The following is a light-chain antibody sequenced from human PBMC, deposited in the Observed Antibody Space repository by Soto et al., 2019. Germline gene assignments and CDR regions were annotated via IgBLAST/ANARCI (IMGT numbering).Light chain of an antibody. CDR2: DTS. CDR3: QLYDNSLYT. V-gene: IGKV3-20*01. J-gene: IGKJ2*01. CDR1: QSVSSNY. Sequence: EVVLTQSPGTLSLSPGERATLSCRVSQSVSSNYVAWYQQKPGQAPRLLIFDTSTRATGIPDRFSGSGSGTDFILTISRLDPEDFAVYYCQLYDNSLYTFGQGTKLEIK.